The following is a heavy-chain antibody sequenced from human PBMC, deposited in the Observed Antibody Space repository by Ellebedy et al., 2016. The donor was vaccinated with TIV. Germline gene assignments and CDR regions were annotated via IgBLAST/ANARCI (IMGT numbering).Heavy chain of an antibody. Sequence: MPSETLSLTCAVYGGSFSGYYWSWIRQPPGKGLEWIGEINHSGSTNYNPSLKSRVTISVDTSKNQFSLKLSSVTAADTAVYYCARRPRGGCSGGSCYSRYFDYWGQGTLVTVSS. V-gene: IGHV4-34*01. D-gene: IGHD2-15*01. CDR3: ARRPRGGCSGGSCYSRYFDY. CDR1: GGSFSGYY. J-gene: IGHJ4*02. CDR2: INHSGST.